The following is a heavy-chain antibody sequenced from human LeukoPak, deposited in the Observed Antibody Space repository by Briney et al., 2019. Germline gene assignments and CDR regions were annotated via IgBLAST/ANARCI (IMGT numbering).Heavy chain of an antibody. Sequence: ASVKVSCKASGYTFTSYAMHWVRQAPGQRLEWVGWINAGNGNTKYSQKFQGRVTITRDTSASTAYMELSSLRSEDTAVYYCASGGYDTYGMDVWGKGTTVTVSS. D-gene: IGHD3-9*01. CDR3: ASGGYDTYGMDV. CDR1: GYTFTSYA. V-gene: IGHV1-3*01. CDR2: INAGNGNT. J-gene: IGHJ6*04.